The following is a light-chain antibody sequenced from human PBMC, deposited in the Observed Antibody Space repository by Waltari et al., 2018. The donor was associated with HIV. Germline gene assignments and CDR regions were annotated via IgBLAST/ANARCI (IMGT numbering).Light chain of an antibody. J-gene: IGLJ3*02. CDR2: SNN. V-gene: IGLV1-44*01. Sequence: QSVLTQPPSASGTPGQRVTISCSGRSSNIGSNTVNWYQQLPGTAPKLLIYSNNQRPSGVPDRFSGSKSGTSASLAISGLQSEDEADYYCAAWDDSPNGPVFGGGTKLTVL. CDR3: AAWDDSPNGPV. CDR1: SSNIGSNT.